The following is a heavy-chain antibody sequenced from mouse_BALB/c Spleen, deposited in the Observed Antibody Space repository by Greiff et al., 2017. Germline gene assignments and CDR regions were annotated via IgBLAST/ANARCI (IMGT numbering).Heavy chain of an antibody. J-gene: IGHJ3*01. CDR3: ASDDYDGFAY. CDR2: IDTANGNT. Sequence: VQLQQSGAELVKPGASVKLSCTASGFNIKDTYMPWVKQRPEQGLEWIGRIDTANGNTKYDPKSQGKATITADTSSNTAYLQLISLTSEDTAVYYCASDDYDGFAYWGQGTLVTVSA. V-gene: IGHV14-3*02. D-gene: IGHD2-4*01. CDR1: GFNIKDTY.